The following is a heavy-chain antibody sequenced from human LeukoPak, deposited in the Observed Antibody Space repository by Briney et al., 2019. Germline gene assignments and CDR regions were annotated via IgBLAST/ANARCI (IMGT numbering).Heavy chain of an antibody. J-gene: IGHJ4*02. V-gene: IGHV3-33*01. CDR1: GFTFSSYG. CDR2: IWYDGSNK. Sequence: PGRSLRLSCAASGFTFSSYGMHWVRQAPGKGLEWVAVIWYDGSNKYYADSVKGRFTISRDNSKNTLYLQMNSLRAEDTAVYYSARGTDYYDSTGFDYWGQGTLVTVSS. CDR3: ARGTDYYDSTGFDY. D-gene: IGHD3-22*01.